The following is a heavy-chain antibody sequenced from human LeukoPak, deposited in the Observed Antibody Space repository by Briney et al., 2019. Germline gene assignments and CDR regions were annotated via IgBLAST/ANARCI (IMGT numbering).Heavy chain of an antibody. CDR2: IYYSGST. Sequence: SETLSLTCTVSGGSLSSYYWSWIRQPPGKGLEWIGYIYYSGSTDYNPSLESRVTISIDTSKNHFSLNLTAVTAADTAIYYCARTGSGRDYYGMDVWGQGTSVTVSS. CDR1: GGSLSSYY. D-gene: IGHD5-12*01. V-gene: IGHV4-59*01. CDR3: ARTGSGRDYYGMDV. J-gene: IGHJ6*02.